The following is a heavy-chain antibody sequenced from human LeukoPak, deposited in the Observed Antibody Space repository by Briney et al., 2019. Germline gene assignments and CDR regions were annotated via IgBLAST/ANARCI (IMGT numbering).Heavy chain of an antibody. D-gene: IGHD3/OR15-3a*01. Sequence: GGSLRLSCTGSGFTFGDHSMSWVRQAPGKGLEWTGFITSKPFGETSHYAASVSGRFTFSRDDSKSIAYLQMNSLKTEDTAVYYCARHDGMILPVWGQGTLVTVSS. J-gene: IGHJ4*02. CDR3: ARHDGMILPV. CDR1: GFTFGDHS. V-gene: IGHV3-49*04. CDR2: ITSKPFGETS.